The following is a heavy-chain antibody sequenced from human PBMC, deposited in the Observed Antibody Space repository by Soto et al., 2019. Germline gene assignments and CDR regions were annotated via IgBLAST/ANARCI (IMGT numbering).Heavy chain of an antibody. CDR1: GFTFSSYG. V-gene: IGHV3-33*01. J-gene: IGHJ4*02. CDR3: AGDGITPLTGYSSGWYLGY. D-gene: IGHD6-19*01. Sequence: QVQLVESGGGVVQPGRSLRLSCAASGFTFSSYGMHWVRQAPGKGLEWVAVIWYDGSNKYYADSVKGRFTISRDNSKNTLYLQMNSLRAEDTAVYYCAGDGITPLTGYSSGWYLGYWGQGTLVTVSS. CDR2: IWYDGSNK.